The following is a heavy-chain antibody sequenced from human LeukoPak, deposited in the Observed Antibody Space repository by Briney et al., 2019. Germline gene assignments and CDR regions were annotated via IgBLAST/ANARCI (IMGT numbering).Heavy chain of an antibody. D-gene: IGHD2-21*01. CDR3: ARGYSRAAFDI. CDR1: GFTFTSYW. CDR2: INQAGSDK. J-gene: IGHJ3*02. V-gene: IGHV3-7*01. Sequence: GGSLRLSCAASGFTFTSYWMSWVRQAPGKGLEWVAHINQAGSDKYYVDSVKGRFTISRDNAKTSLYLQMNSLRAEDTALYYCARGYSRAAFDIWGQGTMVTVSS.